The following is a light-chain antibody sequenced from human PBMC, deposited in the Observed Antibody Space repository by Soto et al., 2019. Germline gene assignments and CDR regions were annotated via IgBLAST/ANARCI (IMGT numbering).Light chain of an antibody. V-gene: IGLV1-40*01. CDR3: QSYDSSLTGSKV. J-gene: IGLJ1*01. CDR2: GNS. Sequence: QLVLTQPPSVSGAPGQRVTISCTGSSSNIGAGYDVHWYQQLPGTAPKLLIYGNSNRPSGVPDRFSGSKSGASASLAITGRQAEDEADYYCQSYDSSLTGSKVFGTGTKLTVL. CDR1: SSNIGAGYD.